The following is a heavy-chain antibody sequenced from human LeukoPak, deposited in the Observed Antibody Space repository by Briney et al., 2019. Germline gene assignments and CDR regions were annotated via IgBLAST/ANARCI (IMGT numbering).Heavy chain of an antibody. CDR3: ARAPLSGTYYTDAFDI. J-gene: IGHJ3*02. Sequence: IPSETLSLTCAVSGGSISTNNWWTWVRQPPGQGLEWIGEIHHSGSTDYNPSLKSRVTISPDKSKNQFSLTLTSVTAADTAVYFCARAPLSGTYYTDAFDIWGQGTMVTVSS. CDR1: GGSISTNNW. CDR2: IHHSGST. D-gene: IGHD1-26*01. V-gene: IGHV4-4*02.